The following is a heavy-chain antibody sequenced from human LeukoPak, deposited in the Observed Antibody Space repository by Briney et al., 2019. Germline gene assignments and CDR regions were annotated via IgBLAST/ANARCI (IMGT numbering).Heavy chain of an antibody. CDR2: IYYSGST. D-gene: IGHD3-9*01. V-gene: IGHV4-59*01. CDR3: ARMHYDILTGYAGAFDI. J-gene: IGHJ3*02. Sequence: SETLSLTCTVSGGSISSYYWSWIRQPPGKGLEWIGYIYYSGSTNYNPSLKSRVTISVDTSKNQFSLKLSSVTAADTAVYYCARMHYDILTGYAGAFDIWGQGTMVTVSS. CDR1: GGSISSYY.